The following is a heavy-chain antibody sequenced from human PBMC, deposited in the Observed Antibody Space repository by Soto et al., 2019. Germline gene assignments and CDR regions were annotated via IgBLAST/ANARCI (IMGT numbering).Heavy chain of an antibody. V-gene: IGHV4-34*01. CDR1: GGSFRDYY. D-gene: IGHD5-18*01. CDR2: INHSGST. Sequence: SETLSLTCAIYGGSFRDYYWSWIRQPPGKGLEWIGEINHSGSTNYNPSLKSRVTMSVDTSKNQFSLRLNSVTAADTAVYYCARGADTALVRGYNWFDPWGQGTLVTVSS. J-gene: IGHJ5*02. CDR3: ARGADTALVRGYNWFDP.